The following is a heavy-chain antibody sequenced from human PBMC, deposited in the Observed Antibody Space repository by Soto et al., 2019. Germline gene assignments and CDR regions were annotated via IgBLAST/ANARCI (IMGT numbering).Heavy chain of an antibody. Sequence: SETLSLTCTVSDASISSYYWSWIRQPPGKGLEWIGYIYYSGSTNYNPSLKSRVTISVDTSKNQFSLKLSSVTAADTAVYYCAVAVAGTVGWFDPWGQGTLVTVSS. CDR1: DASISSYY. CDR3: AVAVAGTVGWFDP. J-gene: IGHJ5*02. CDR2: IYYSGST. D-gene: IGHD6-19*01. V-gene: IGHV4-59*08.